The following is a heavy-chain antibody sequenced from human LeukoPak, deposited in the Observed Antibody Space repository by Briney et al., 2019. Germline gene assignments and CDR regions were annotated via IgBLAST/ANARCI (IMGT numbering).Heavy chain of an antibody. J-gene: IGHJ4*02. D-gene: IGHD1-26*01. V-gene: IGHV4-59*01. CDR2: IYYSGST. Sequence: PSETLSLTCTVSGGSISSYYWSWIRQPPGKGLEWIGYIYYSGSTNYNPSLKSRVTISVDTPKNQFSLKLSSVTAADTAVYYCARVRGAISGSYYYFDYWGQGTLVTVSS. CDR3: ARVRGAISGSYYYFDY. CDR1: GGSISSYY.